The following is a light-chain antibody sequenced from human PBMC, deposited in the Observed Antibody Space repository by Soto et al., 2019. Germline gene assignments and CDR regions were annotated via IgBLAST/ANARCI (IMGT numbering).Light chain of an antibody. V-gene: IGKV3-15*01. CDR1: QSVSTD. CDR2: GAS. Sequence: EVVVTQSPRTLSVSPGARATLSCRASQSVSTDVAWYQQKPGQAPRLLISGASTRAAGVSARFTGSGSGTEFTLTISSLQSDDFAVYYWQQYHYWPPRTFGPGTRVDIK. J-gene: IGKJ1*01. CDR3: QQYHYWPPRT.